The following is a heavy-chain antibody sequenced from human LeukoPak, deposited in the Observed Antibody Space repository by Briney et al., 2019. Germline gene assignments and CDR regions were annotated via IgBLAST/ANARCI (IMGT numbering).Heavy chain of an antibody. J-gene: IGHJ2*01. CDR3: AKDRTVGASYWYFDL. CDR2: IKQDGSVK. V-gene: IGHV3-7*03. D-gene: IGHD1-26*01. CDR1: GFTFSNFW. Sequence: PGGSLRLSCAASGFTFSNFWVNWVRQAPGKGLEWVANIKQDGSVKHYVDSVKGRFTISRDSSKNTLFLHMNTLRAEDTAIYYCAKDRTVGASYWYFDLWGRGTLVTVSS.